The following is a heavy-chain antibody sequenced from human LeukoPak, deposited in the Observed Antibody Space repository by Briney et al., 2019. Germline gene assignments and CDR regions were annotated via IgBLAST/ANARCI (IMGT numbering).Heavy chain of an antibody. CDR2: IYYSGST. CDR3: VRHDPCCGGDCYFQYYFDY. CDR1: GGSISSYY. Sequence: PSETLSLTCTVSGGSISSYYWSWIRQPPGKGLEWIGYIYYSGSTNYNPSLKSRVTISVDTSKNQFSLKLSSVTAADTAVYYCVRHDPCCGGDCYFQYYFDYWGQGTLVTVSS. J-gene: IGHJ4*02. D-gene: IGHD2-21*02. V-gene: IGHV4-59*08.